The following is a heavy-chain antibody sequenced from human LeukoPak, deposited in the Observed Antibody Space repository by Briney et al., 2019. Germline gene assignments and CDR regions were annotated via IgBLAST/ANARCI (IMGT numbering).Heavy chain of an antibody. J-gene: IGHJ4*02. Sequence: SETLSLTCTVSGGSISSYYWSWIRQPPGKGLEWIGYIYYSGSTNYNPSLKSRVIISVDTSKNQLSLTLTSVTAADTAVYYCARVGSGGAWFDFWGQGTLVSVSS. V-gene: IGHV4-59*01. D-gene: IGHD6-19*01. CDR2: IYYSGST. CDR3: ARVGSGGAWFDF. CDR1: GGSISSYY.